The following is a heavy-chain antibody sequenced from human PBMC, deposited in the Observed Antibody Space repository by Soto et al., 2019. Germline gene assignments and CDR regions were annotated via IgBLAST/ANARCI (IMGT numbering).Heavy chain of an antibody. V-gene: IGHV3-15*07. Sequence: EVQLVESGGGLVKPGGSLRLSCAASGFTFSNAWMNWVRQAPGKGLEWVGRIKSKTDGGTTDYAAPVKGRFTISRDDSKNTLYLKMNSLKTEDTAVYYCTTNYGDYPYYFDYWGQGTLVTVSS. D-gene: IGHD4-17*01. J-gene: IGHJ4*02. CDR3: TTNYGDYPYYFDY. CDR1: GFTFSNAW. CDR2: IKSKTDGGTT.